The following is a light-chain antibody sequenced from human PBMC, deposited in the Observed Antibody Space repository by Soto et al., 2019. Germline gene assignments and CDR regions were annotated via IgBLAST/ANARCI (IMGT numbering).Light chain of an antibody. CDR1: QGITSY. J-gene: IGKJ4*01. CDR2: GAS. Sequence: IQLTQSPSSLSASVGDSVTITCRASQGITSYLAWYQQEPGKAPNLLIYGASTLHSGVPSRFSGSGSGTDFTLTISSLQAEDFATYYCQQTRSYPSTFGGGTKVDIK. CDR3: QQTRSYPST. V-gene: IGKV1-9*01.